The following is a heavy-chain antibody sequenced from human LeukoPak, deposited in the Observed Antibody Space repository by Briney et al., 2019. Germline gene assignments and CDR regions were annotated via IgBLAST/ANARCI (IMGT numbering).Heavy chain of an antibody. V-gene: IGHV3-21*01. J-gene: IGHJ4*02. CDR1: GFTFSSYS. Sequence: GGSLRLSCAASGFTFSSYSMYWVRQAPGKGLEWVSSISSSSSYIYYADSVKGRFTISRDNAKNSLYLQMNSLRAEDTAVYYCARGGSDYDSSGLIDYWGQGTLVTVSS. D-gene: IGHD3-22*01. CDR2: ISSSSSYI. CDR3: ARGGSDYDSSGLIDY.